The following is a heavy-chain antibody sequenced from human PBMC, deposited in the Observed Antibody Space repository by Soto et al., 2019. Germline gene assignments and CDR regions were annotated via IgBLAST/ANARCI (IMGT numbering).Heavy chain of an antibody. CDR3: ARDTCSGGSCPDAFDI. CDR1: GFTFSSYW. J-gene: IGHJ3*02. V-gene: IGHV3-7*01. D-gene: IGHD2-15*01. Sequence: GGSLRLSCAASGFTFSSYWMSWVRQAPGKGLEWVANIKQDGSEKYYVDSVKGRFTISRDNAKNLLYLQMNSLRAEDTAVYYCARDTCSGGSCPDAFDIWGQGTMVTVSS. CDR2: IKQDGSEK.